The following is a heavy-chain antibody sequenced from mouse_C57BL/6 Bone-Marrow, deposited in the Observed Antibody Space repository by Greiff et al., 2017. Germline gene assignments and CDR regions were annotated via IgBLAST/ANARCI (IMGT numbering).Heavy chain of an antibody. CDR2: IYPGSGST. D-gene: IGHD2-12*01. CDR1: GYTFTSYW. Sequence: QVQLQQPGAELVKPGASVKMSCKASGYTFTSYWITWVKQRPGQGLEWIGDIYPGSGSTNYNEKFKSKATLTVDTSSTTAYLQLSSLTSEDSAVYDCARTYYMTSWYFAVWGTGTTVTVTS. CDR3: ARTYYMTSWYFAV. V-gene: IGHV1-55*01. J-gene: IGHJ1*03.